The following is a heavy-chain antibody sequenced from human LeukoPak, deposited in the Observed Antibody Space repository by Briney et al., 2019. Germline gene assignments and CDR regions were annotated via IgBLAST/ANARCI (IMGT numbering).Heavy chain of an antibody. CDR2: IYYTGST. D-gene: IGHD6-19*01. Sequence: KPSETLSLTCTVSGGSISSHYWSWIRQPPGKGLEWIGYIYYTGSTNYNPSLKSRVTISVDTSKNQFSLKLSSVTAADTAVYYCARARDAVAGTGAFDIWGQGTMVTVSS. CDR3: ARARDAVAGTGAFDI. CDR1: GGSISSHY. J-gene: IGHJ3*02. V-gene: IGHV4-59*11.